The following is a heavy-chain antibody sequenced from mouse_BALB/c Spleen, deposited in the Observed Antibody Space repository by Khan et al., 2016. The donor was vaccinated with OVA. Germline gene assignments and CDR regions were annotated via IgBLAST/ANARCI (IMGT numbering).Heavy chain of an antibody. Sequence: QVQLKESGPGLVQPSQSLSITCTVSGFSLNNYSVHWVRQSPGKGLEWLGVIWSAGSTDYNAAFISRLTISKDNSRSQVFFKMNSLQPNDTAIYXCAIMGYDYGRGALFAYWGQGTLVTVSA. J-gene: IGHJ3*01. CDR2: IWSAGST. V-gene: IGHV2-2*02. D-gene: IGHD2-4*01. CDR3: AIMGYDYGRGALFAY. CDR1: GFSLNNYS.